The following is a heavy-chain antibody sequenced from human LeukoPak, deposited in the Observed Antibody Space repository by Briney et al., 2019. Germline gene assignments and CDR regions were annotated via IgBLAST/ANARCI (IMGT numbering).Heavy chain of an antibody. CDR2: KYSSGTT. CDR1: GGSISSDSYS. J-gene: IGHJ4*02. Sequence: SETLSLTCTVSGGSISSDSYSWGWIRQPPGKGLVWIRQKYSSGTTQYNPFLKSRLTISIDTSKNKFFLNLSSVTAADTAVYYCARLDPVGGDDYWGQGTLVTVSS. V-gene: IGHV4-39*01. CDR3: ARLDPVGGDDY. D-gene: IGHD1-26*01.